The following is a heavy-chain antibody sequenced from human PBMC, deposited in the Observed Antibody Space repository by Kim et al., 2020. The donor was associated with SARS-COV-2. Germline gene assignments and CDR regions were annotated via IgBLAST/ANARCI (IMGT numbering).Heavy chain of an antibody. CDR1: GFTFSDYY. Sequence: GGSLRLSCAASGFTFSDYYMSWIRQAPGKGLEWVSYISSSSSYTNYADSVKGRFTISRDNAKNSLYLQMNSLRAEDTAVYYCARDFLVVADNTGGGGQGTLVTVSS. CDR2: ISSSSSYT. CDR3: ARDFLVVADNTGG. D-gene: IGHD2-8*02. V-gene: IGHV3-11*05. J-gene: IGHJ4*02.